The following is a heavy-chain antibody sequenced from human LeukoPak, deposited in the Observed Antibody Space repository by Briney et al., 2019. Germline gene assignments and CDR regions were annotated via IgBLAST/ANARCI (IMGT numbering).Heavy chain of an antibody. CDR1: GFTFSDYY. CDR3: ARHQGKILSYYMDV. CDR2: ISSSGSST. Sequence: PGGSLRLSCAASGFTFSDYYMSWIRQAPGKGLDWVSYISSSGSSTYFADSVKGRFTISRDNAKYSLYLQMNSLRAEDTAVYYCARHQGKILSYYMDVWGKGTTVTVSS. D-gene: IGHD3-3*01. V-gene: IGHV3-11*04. J-gene: IGHJ6*03.